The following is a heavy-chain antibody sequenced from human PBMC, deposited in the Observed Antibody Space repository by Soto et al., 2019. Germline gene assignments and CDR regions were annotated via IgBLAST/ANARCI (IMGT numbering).Heavy chain of an antibody. CDR2: IIPILALA. CDR1: GGTFSSYT. V-gene: IGHV1-69*08. CDR3: ARERLRGGFDY. Sequence: QVQLVQSGAEVKKPGSSVKVSCKASGGTFSSYTISWVRQAPGQGLEWMGRIIPILALANYAQKLQGRVTITADKSTSTAYMELSSLRSEDTAVYYCARERLRGGFDYWGQGTLVTVSS. D-gene: IGHD3-10*01. J-gene: IGHJ4*02.